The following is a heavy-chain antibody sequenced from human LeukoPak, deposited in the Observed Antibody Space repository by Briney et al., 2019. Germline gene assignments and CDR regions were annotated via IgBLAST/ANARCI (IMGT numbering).Heavy chain of an antibody. D-gene: IGHD3-9*01. J-gene: IGHJ4*02. CDR2: IYYSGST. CDR3: ARQGVLRYFDWLLPIDY. CDR1: GGSISSSGYY. V-gene: IGHV4-39*01. Sequence: PSETLSLTCTVSGGSISSSGYYWGWIRQPPGTGLEWIGSIYYSGSTYYNPSLKSRVTISVDTSKNQFSLKLSSVTAADTAVYYCARQGVLRYFDWLLPIDYWGQGTLVTVSS.